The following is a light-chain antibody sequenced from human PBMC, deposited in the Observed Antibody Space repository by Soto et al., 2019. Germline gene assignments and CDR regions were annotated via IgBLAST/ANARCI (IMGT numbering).Light chain of an antibody. CDR2: GAS. Sequence: EIVMTQSPATLSLSPGERATLSCRASQSVSSNLAWYQQKPGQAPRLLIYGASTRATGIPARFSGSESGTEGTLTISSLKSEDCSVYYCQQYNNWLGTFGQGTKVDI. V-gene: IGKV3-15*01. CDR3: QQYNNWLGT. CDR1: QSVSSN. J-gene: IGKJ1*01.